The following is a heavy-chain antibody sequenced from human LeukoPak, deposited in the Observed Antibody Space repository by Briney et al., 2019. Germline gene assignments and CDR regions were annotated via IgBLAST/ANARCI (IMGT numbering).Heavy chain of an antibody. CDR2: IYYSGST. J-gene: IGHJ2*01. Sequence: PSETLSLTCTVSGGSISSSSYYWGWIRQPPGKGLEWIGCIYYSGSTYYNPSLKSRVTISVDTSKNQFSLKLSSVTAADTAVYYCANQGYQLHWYFDLWGRGTLVTVSS. V-gene: IGHV4-39*01. CDR1: GGSISSSSYY. D-gene: IGHD2-2*01. CDR3: ANQGYQLHWYFDL.